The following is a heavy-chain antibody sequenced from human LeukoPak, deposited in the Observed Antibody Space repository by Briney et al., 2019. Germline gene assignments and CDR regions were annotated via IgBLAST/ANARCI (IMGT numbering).Heavy chain of an antibody. Sequence: SETLSLTCAVYGGSFSGYYWSWIRQPPGKGLEWIGEINHSGSTNYNPSLKSRVTISVDTSKNQFSLKLSSVTAADTAVYYCARDLGSSWYPGWGQGTLVTVSS. V-gene: IGHV4-34*01. D-gene: IGHD6-13*01. CDR2: INHSGST. CDR3: ARDLGSSWYPG. CDR1: GGSFSGYY. J-gene: IGHJ4*02.